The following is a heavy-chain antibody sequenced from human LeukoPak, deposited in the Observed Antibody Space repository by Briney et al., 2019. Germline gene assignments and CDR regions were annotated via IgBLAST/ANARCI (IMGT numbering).Heavy chain of an antibody. CDR2: INHSGST. Sequence: PSETLSLTCAVYGGSFSGYYWSWIRQPPGKGLEWIGEINHSGSTNYNPSLKSRVTISVDTSKNQFSLKLSSVTAADTAVYYCARAVEDYYDSSGYYYVYYFDYWGQGTLVTVSS. D-gene: IGHD3-22*01. CDR3: ARAVEDYYDSSGYYYVYYFDY. V-gene: IGHV4-34*01. J-gene: IGHJ4*02. CDR1: GGSFSGYY.